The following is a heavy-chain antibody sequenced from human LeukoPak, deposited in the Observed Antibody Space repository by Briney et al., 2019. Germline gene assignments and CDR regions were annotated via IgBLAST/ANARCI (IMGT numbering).Heavy chain of an antibody. Sequence: PSETLSLTCAVYGGSFSGYYWSWIRQPPGKGLEWIGEINHSGSTNYNPSLKSRVTISVDTSKNQFSLKLSSVIAADTAVYYCARVMSLAGTTPSFDYWGQGTLVTVSS. J-gene: IGHJ4*02. V-gene: IGHV4-34*01. D-gene: IGHD6-13*01. CDR3: ARVMSLAGTTPSFDY. CDR1: GGSFSGYY. CDR2: INHSGST.